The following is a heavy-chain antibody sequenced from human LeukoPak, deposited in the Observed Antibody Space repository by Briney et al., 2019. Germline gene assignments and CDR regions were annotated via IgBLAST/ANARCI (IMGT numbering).Heavy chain of an antibody. J-gene: IGHJ4*02. CDR2: IYYSGST. CDR1: GASISSYY. V-gene: IGHV4-59*01. CDR3: ATWVGARFDY. Sequence: PSETLSPTCTVSGASISSYYWSSIRQPPGKGLEWIGYIYYSGSTNYNPSLKSRVTISVDTSKNQFSLKLSSVTAADTAVYYCATWVGARFDYWGQGTLVTVSS. D-gene: IGHD1-26*01.